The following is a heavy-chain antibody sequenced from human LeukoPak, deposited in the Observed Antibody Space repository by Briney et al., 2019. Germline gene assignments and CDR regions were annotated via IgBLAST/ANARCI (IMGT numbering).Heavy chain of an antibody. CDR2: INHSGST. Sequence: SETLSLTCVVYGGSFSGYYWSWIRQPPGKGLEWIGDINHSGSTNYNPSLKSRVTISVDTSKNQFSLKLTSVTAADTAVYYCARHVKYYYGSGRPRNAFDIWGLGTLVTVSS. J-gene: IGHJ3*02. CDR3: ARHVKYYYGSGRPRNAFDI. CDR1: GGSFSGYY. D-gene: IGHD3-10*01. V-gene: IGHV4-34*01.